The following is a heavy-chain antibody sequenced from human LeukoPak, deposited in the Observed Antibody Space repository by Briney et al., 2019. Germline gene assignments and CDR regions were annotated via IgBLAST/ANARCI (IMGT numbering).Heavy chain of an antibody. Sequence: GGSLRLSCAASGFTFSSYAMHWVRQAPGKGLEWVAVISYDGSNKFYADSVKGRFTFSRDNSKNTLYLQMDSLRAEETAVYYCARGQRRHTDMAPSFDYWGQGTLVTVSS. CDR1: GFTFSSYA. J-gene: IGHJ4*02. V-gene: IGHV3-30*04. D-gene: IGHD5-18*01. CDR2: ISYDGSNK. CDR3: ARGQRRHTDMAPSFDY.